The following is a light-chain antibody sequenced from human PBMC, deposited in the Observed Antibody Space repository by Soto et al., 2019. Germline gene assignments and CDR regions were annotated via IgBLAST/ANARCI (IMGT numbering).Light chain of an antibody. Sequence: EIVLTQFPGTLSLTAGERATLSCRASQSVGRNFVAWYQQKPGQAPRVIIYAASNRASGIPDRFSGSGSGSDFTLTISRLEPEDFAVDYCQQYSTSPSAFGQGTKVEIK. J-gene: IGKJ1*01. CDR1: QSVGRNF. CDR3: QQYSTSPSA. CDR2: AAS. V-gene: IGKV3-20*01.